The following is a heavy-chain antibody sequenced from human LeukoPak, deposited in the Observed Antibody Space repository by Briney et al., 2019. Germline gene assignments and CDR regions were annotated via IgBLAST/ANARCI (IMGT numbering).Heavy chain of an antibody. D-gene: IGHD4-17*01. CDR1: GGSISSYY. V-gene: IGHV4-59*01. Sequence: SETLSLTCTVSGGSISSYYWSWIRQSPGKGLEWIAYIYYSGSTNYNPSLKSRVTISVDTSKNQFSLKLSSVTAADTAVYYCASSYGDYDNWFDPWGQGTLVTVSS. CDR2: IYYSGST. J-gene: IGHJ5*02. CDR3: ASSYGDYDNWFDP.